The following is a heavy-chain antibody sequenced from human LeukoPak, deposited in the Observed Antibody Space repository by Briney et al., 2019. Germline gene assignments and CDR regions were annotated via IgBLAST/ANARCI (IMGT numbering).Heavy chain of an antibody. CDR3: ARGYNYGSVTFDY. CDR1: GYNFPIYW. D-gene: IGHD5-18*01. CDR2: IYPDDSNT. V-gene: IGHV5-51*07. Sequence: GESLKISCQGSGYNFPIYWIGWGHQLPGQGLEWMGIIYPDDSNTIYGPSFQGQVTISADKSINTAHLEWSSLKASDTAIYYCARGYNYGSVTFDYWGQGTLVTVSS. J-gene: IGHJ4*02.